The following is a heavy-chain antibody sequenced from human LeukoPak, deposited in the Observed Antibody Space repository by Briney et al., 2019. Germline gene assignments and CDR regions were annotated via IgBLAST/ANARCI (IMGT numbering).Heavy chain of an antibody. CDR2: MNPNSGNT. CDR3: ARGEVTATLRSIFDY. V-gene: IGHV1-8*01. J-gene: IGHJ4*02. D-gene: IGHD2-21*02. CDR1: GYTFTSYD. Sequence: GASVTVSCKASGYTFTSYDINWVRQAAGQGLEWMGWMNPNSGNTVYAQKFQGRVTMTRNTSISTAYMELSSLRSEDTAVYYCARGEVTATLRSIFDYWGQGTLVTVSS.